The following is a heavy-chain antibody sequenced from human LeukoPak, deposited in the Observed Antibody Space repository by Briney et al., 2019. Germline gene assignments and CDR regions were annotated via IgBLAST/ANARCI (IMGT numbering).Heavy chain of an antibody. D-gene: IGHD2-21*02. J-gene: IGHJ4*02. V-gene: IGHV3-33*08. Sequence: PGGSLRLSCVASGFTFSDYYMTWIRQAPGKGLEWVAVIWYDGSNKYYADSVKGRFTISRDNSKNTLYLQMNSLRAEDTAVYYCARASLAYCGGDCHFDYWGQGTLVTVSS. CDR2: IWYDGSNK. CDR1: GFTFSDYY. CDR3: ARASLAYCGGDCHFDY.